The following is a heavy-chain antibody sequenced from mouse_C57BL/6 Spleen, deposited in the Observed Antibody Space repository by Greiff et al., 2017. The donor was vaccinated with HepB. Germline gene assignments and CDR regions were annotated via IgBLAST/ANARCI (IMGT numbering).Heavy chain of an antibody. CDR1: GYTFTSYW. D-gene: IGHD1-1*01. J-gene: IGHJ2*01. CDR3: ARTGYYYGSSPYFDY. CDR2: IHPNSGST. V-gene: IGHV1-64*01. Sequence: QVQLQQPGAELVKPGASVKLSCKASGYTFTSYWMHWVKQRPGQGLEWIGMIHPNSGSTNYNEKFKSKATLTVDKSSSTAYMQLSSLTSEDSAVYYCARTGYYYGSSPYFDYWGQGTTLTVSS.